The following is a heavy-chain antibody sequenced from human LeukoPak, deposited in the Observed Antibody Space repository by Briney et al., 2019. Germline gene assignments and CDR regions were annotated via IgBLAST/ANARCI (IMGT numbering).Heavy chain of an antibody. Sequence: SETLSLTCTVSGGSISSSTYYWGWIRQPPGKGLAWIGSISYTGITYYNPSLKSRVTISVDTSKNQFSLKLSSVTAADTAVYYCASQLQYSVTPNWFDPWGQGTLVTVSS. V-gene: IGHV4-39*07. CDR2: ISYTGIT. CDR3: ASQLQYSVTPNWFDP. J-gene: IGHJ5*02. CDR1: GGSISSSTYY. D-gene: IGHD4-17*01.